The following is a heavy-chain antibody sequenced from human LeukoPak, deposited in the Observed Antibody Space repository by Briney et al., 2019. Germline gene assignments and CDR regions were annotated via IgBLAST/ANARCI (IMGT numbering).Heavy chain of an antibody. Sequence: SETLSHTCTVSGGSISSYFWSWIRQPARKGLEWIGRIYTSGSTNYNPSLKSRVTMSVDTSKNQCSLKLSSVTAADTAVYYCEREVYGSLDYWGQGTLVTVSS. J-gene: IGHJ4*02. CDR1: GGSISSYF. CDR2: IYTSGST. CDR3: EREVYGSLDY. V-gene: IGHV4-4*07. D-gene: IGHD5/OR15-5a*01.